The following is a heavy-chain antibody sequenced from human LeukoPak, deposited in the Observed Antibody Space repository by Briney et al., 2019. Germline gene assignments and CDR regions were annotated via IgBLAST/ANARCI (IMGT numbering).Heavy chain of an antibody. CDR1: GGSISSGSYY. CDR3: ARGFVVVVAARGTRHAFDI. CDR2: IYTSGST. D-gene: IGHD2-15*01. Sequence: SQTLSLTCTVSGGSISSGSYYWSWIRQPAGKGLEWIGRIYTSGSTNYNPSLKSRVAISVDTSKNQFSLKLSSVTAADTAVYYCARGFVVVVAARGTRHAFDIWGQGTMVTVSS. V-gene: IGHV4-61*02. J-gene: IGHJ3*02.